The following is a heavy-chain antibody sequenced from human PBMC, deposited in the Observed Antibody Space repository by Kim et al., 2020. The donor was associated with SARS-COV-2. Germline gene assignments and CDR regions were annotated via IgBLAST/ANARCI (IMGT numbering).Heavy chain of an antibody. D-gene: IGHD6-13*01. J-gene: IGHJ4*02. CDR1: GFTFSRYW. V-gene: IGHV3-7*01. Sequence: GGSLRLSCTISGFTFSRYWMTWVRRAPGKGLEWVAMINHDGSDKYYVDSVKGRFTISRDNAKNSLYLQMSSLRAEDTALYYCARAGAPGTVDYWGQGTPV. CDR2: INHDGSDK. CDR3: ARAGAPGTVDY.